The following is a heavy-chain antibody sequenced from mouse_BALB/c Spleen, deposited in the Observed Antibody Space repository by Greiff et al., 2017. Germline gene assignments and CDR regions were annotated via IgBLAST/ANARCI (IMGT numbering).Heavy chain of an antibody. D-gene: IGHD1-1*01. CDR1: GYTFTSYW. V-gene: IGHV1-69*02. CDR3: TRWPSYYGSSPWYFDV. J-gene: IGHJ1*01. Sequence: QVQLQQPGAELVRPGASVKLSCKASGYTFTSYWINWVKQRPGQGLEWIGNIYPSDSYTNYNQKFKDKATLTVDKSSSTAYMQLSSPTSEDSAVYYCTRWPSYYGSSPWYFDVWGAGTTVTVSS. CDR2: IYPSDSYT.